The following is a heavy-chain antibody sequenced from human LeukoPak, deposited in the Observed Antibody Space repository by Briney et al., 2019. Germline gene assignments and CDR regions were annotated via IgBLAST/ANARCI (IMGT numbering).Heavy chain of an antibody. D-gene: IGHD6-19*01. Sequence: GASVKVSCKASGYTSTSYDITWVRQVTGQGLEWMGWMNPNSGNTDYAQKFQGRVTFTRNTSISTAYMELSSLRSEDTAVYYCARRAVGNSYYYYMDVWGKGTTVTVSS. J-gene: IGHJ6*03. CDR2: MNPNSGNT. V-gene: IGHV1-8*03. CDR3: ARRAVGNSYYYYMDV. CDR1: GYTSTSYD.